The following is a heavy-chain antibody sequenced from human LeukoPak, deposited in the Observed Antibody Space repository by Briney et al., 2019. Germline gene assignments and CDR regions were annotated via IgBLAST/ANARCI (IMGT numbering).Heavy chain of an antibody. J-gene: IGHJ5*02. D-gene: IGHD3-3*01. V-gene: IGHV3-72*01. CDR1: GFTFSNYA. CDR3: ARDAGWRLDP. CDR2: IRNKANSYII. Sequence: PGGSLRLSCAASGFTFSNYAMNWVRQAPGKGLEWVGRIRNKANSYIIEDAASVRGRFTISRDDSKNSLFLQMNSLRAEDTAVYYCARDAGWRLDPWGQGTLVTVSS.